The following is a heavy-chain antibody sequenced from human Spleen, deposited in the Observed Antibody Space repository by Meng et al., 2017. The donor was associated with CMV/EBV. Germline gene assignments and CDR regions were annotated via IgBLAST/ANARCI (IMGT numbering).Heavy chain of an antibody. CDR1: GFPFSAFG. J-gene: IGHJ6*02. D-gene: IGHD3/OR15-3a*01. CDR2: MRFGGRDE. V-gene: IGHV3-30*02. Sequence: GESLKISCAASGFPFSAFGMHWVRQAPGKGLEWVAFMRFGGRDEYYADSVKGRFTISRDNSKNTLYLQMTSLRPEDTAVYYCAIDAFGPASEGENYFYYGMDVWGQGTTVTSP. CDR3: AIDAFGPASEGENYFYYGMDV.